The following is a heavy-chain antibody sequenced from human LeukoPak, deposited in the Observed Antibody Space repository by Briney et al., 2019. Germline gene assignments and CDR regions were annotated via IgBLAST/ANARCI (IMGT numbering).Heavy chain of an antibody. CDR3: AKEYQLRGMDV. J-gene: IGHJ6*02. Sequence: GGSLRLSCAASGFTSSSYWRSWVRQAPGKGLEWVANIDQDGSEKYYVDSVKGRFTISRDNAKNSVYLQMNSLRVEDTAVYYCAKEYQLRGMDVWGQGTTVTVSS. D-gene: IGHD2-2*01. V-gene: IGHV3-7*03. CDR2: IDQDGSEK. CDR1: GFTSSSYW.